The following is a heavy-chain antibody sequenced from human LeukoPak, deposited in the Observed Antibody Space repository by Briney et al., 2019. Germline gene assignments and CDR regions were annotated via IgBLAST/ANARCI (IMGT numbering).Heavy chain of an antibody. Sequence: GESLKISCKGSGYSFTSYWIGWVRQMPGKGLEWMGIIYPGDSDTRYSPSFQGQVTISADKSISTAYLQWSSLKASDTAMYYCAGRYCSGGSCYSSFDPWGQGTLVTVSS. CDR3: AGRYCSGGSCYSSFDP. CDR2: IYPGDSDT. D-gene: IGHD2-15*01. V-gene: IGHV5-51*01. CDR1: GYSFTSYW. J-gene: IGHJ5*02.